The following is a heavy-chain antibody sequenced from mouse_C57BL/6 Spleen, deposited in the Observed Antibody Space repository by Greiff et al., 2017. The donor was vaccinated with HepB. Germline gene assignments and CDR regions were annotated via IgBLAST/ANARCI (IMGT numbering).Heavy chain of an antibody. V-gene: IGHV1-78*01. J-gene: IGHJ2*01. Sequence: QVQLQQSAAELVKPGASVKISCKVSGYTFTDHTIHWMKQRPEQGLEWIGYIYPRDGSTKYNEKFKGKATLTEDKSSSTAYMQLNSLTSEDSAVYFCARAGFNWAYYFDYWGQGTTLTVSS. CDR3: ARAGFNWAYYFDY. D-gene: IGHD4-1*02. CDR2: IYPRDGST. CDR1: GYTFTDHT.